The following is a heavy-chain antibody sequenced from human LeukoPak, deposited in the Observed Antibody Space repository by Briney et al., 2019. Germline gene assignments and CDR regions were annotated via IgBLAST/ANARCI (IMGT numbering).Heavy chain of an antibody. J-gene: IGHJ3*02. Sequence: GASVKVSCKASGYTFTSYGISWVRQAPGQGLEWMGWISAYNGNTNYAQKLQGRVTMTTDTSTSTAYMELRSLRSDDTAVYYRARDWELTEFDAFDIWGQGTMVTVSS. V-gene: IGHV1-18*01. CDR2: ISAYNGNT. D-gene: IGHD1-26*01. CDR1: GYTFTSYG. CDR3: ARDWELTEFDAFDI.